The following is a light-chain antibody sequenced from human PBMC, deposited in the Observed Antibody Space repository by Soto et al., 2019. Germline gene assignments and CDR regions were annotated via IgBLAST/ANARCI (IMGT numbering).Light chain of an antibody. CDR1: QSVSSSY. J-gene: IGKJ2*01. CDR3: QQYGSSGYT. V-gene: IGKV3-20*01. CDR2: GAS. Sequence: DIVLTQSPGTLSFSPGERATLSCRASQSVSSSYLAWYQQKPGQAPRLLIYGASSRATGIPDRFSGSGSGTDFTLTISRLEPEDFAVYYCQQYGSSGYTFGQGTKLEIK.